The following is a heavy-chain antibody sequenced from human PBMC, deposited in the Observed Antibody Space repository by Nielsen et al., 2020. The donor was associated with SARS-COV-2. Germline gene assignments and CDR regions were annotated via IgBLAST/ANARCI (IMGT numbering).Heavy chain of an antibody. Sequence: SETLSLTCAVYGGSFSGYYWSWIRQPPGKGLEWIGYIYHSGSTYYNPSLKSRVTISVDRSKNQFSLKLSSVTAADTAVYYCARGGIGIAPYYYGMDVWGQGTTVTVSS. D-gene: IGHD6-13*01. CDR3: ARGGIGIAPYYYGMDV. J-gene: IGHJ6*02. V-gene: IGHV4-34*01. CDR1: GGSFSGYY. CDR2: IYHSGST.